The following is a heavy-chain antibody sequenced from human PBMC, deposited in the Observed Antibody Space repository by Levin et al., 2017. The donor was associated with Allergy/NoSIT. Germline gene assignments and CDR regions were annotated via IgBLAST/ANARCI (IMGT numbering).Heavy chain of an antibody. V-gene: IGHV5-51*01. CDR3: ASHSVDGALDI. D-gene: IGHD2-21*01. CDR2: FNPGDSTT. J-gene: IGHJ3*02. Sequence: KVSCQGSGHSFTSHWVGWVRQMPGKGLEWMGIFNPGDSTTRYSPSFQGQVTISVDKSISIASLQWSSLAASDTAMYYCASHSVDGALDIWGQGTLVTVPS. CDR1: GHSFTSHW.